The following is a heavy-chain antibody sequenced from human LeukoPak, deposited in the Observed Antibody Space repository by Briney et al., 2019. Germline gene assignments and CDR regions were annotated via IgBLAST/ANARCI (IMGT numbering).Heavy chain of an antibody. D-gene: IGHD1-7*01. Sequence: PSETLSLTCAVSGGSISSGSYSWSWIRQPPGKGLEWIGYIYHSGSTYYNPSLKSRVTISVDRSKNQFSLKLSSVTAADTAVYYCARVRGTGTPDYWGQGTLVTVSS. CDR3: ARVRGTGTPDY. V-gene: IGHV4-30-2*01. J-gene: IGHJ4*02. CDR2: IYHSGST. CDR1: GGSISSGSYS.